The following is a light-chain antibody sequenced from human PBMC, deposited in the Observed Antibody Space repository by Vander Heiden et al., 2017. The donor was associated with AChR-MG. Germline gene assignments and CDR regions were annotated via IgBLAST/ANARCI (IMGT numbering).Light chain of an antibody. CDR3: QCYDKTLSGYKV. V-gene: IGLV1-40*01. CDR1: SSNLWAGYA. J-gene: IGLJ1*01. Sequence: QSVFTQPPSVSGAPGQRVTISCTGTSSNLWAGYAVHWYQPTPGTAPKLLIYGNYNRPSGVPDRFSGSKSGASASLAITGVQVEDEADYYCQCYDKTLSGYKVFGTGTKVSVL. CDR2: GNY.